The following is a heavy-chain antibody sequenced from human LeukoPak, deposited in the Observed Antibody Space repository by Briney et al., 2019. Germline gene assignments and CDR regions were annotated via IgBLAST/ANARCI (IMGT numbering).Heavy chain of an antibody. CDR1: GFIFSRYE. D-gene: IGHD3-22*01. J-gene: IGHJ4*02. Sequence: GGSLRLSCVASGFIFSRYEMNWVRQAPGKGLEWVSYISTSGSGIYYADSVKGRFTISRDKAKNSLYVQMNSLRAEDTAVYYCARRGFYDTSGYLFDYWGQGTLVTVSS. CDR2: ISTSGSGI. CDR3: ARRGFYDTSGYLFDY. V-gene: IGHV3-48*03.